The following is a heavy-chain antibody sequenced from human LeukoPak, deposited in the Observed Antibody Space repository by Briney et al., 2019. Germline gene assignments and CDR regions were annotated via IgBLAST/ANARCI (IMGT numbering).Heavy chain of an antibody. CDR2: IYYDGST. D-gene: IGHD3-10*01. J-gene: IGHJ5*01. V-gene: IGHV4-59*12. CDR1: GGSISSYY. CDR3: TRDRQLEWFYL. Sequence: SETLSLTCTVSGGSISSYYWSWIRQPPGEGLEWIGTIYYDGSTYHNPSLKSRVTISVDASKNQFSLKLRSVTAADTAVYYCTRDRQLEWFYLWGQGTLVTVSS.